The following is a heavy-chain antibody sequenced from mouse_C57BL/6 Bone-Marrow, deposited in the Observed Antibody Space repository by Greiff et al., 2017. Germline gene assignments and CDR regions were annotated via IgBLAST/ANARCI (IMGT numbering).Heavy chain of an antibody. CDR3: AREGYYSNYGYAMDY. CDR1: GFTFSSYA. Sequence: EVKLVESGGGLVKPGGSLKLSCAASGFTFSSYAMSWVRQTPEKRLEWVATISDGGSYTYYPDNVKGRFTISRDNAKNNLYLQMSQLQSEDTAMYYCAREGYYSNYGYAMDYWGQGTSVIVSS. J-gene: IGHJ4*01. D-gene: IGHD2-5*01. CDR2: ISDGGSYT. V-gene: IGHV5-4*01.